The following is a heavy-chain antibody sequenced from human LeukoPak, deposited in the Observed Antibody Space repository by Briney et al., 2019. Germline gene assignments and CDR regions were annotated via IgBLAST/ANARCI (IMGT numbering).Heavy chain of an antibody. CDR2: TRDDGSDK. CDR1: GFTFANHW. D-gene: IGHD3-3*02. Sequence: GGSLRLSCAASGFTFANHWMSWVRQAPGKGLEWVANTRDDGSDKYYVDSVKGRFTVSRDNVKNSLFLQMNSLRVDDTAVYYCTKSGSSVFWSWGQGTLVTVSP. CDR3: TKSGSSVFWS. J-gene: IGHJ4*02. V-gene: IGHV3-7*03.